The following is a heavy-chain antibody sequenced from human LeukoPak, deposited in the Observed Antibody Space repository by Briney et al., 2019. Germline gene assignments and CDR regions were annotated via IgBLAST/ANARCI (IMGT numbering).Heavy chain of an antibody. CDR2: TYYSGST. Sequence: SETLSLTCTISGGSISSSSYYWGWIRQPPGKGLEWIGSTYYSGSTYYNPSLKSRVTISVDTSKNQFSLKLSSVTAADTAVYYCARDLGRDYCSSTSCQEYYYYGMDVWGQGTTVTVSS. D-gene: IGHD2-2*01. CDR1: GGSISSSSYY. CDR3: ARDLGRDYCSSTSCQEYYYYGMDV. V-gene: IGHV4-39*07. J-gene: IGHJ6*02.